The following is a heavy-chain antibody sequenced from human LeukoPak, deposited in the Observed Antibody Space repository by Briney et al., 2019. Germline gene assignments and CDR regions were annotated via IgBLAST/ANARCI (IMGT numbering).Heavy chain of an antibody. D-gene: IGHD3-22*01. J-gene: IGHJ3*02. Sequence: GGSLRLSCAASGFTFSSYEMNWVRQAPGKGLEWVSYISSSGSTIYYADSVKGRFTISRDNAKNSLYLQMNSLRAEDTALYYFAKEFDYYDSSGYVAFDIWGQGTMVTVSS. V-gene: IGHV3-48*03. CDR1: GFTFSSYE. CDR2: ISSSGSTI. CDR3: AKEFDYYDSSGYVAFDI.